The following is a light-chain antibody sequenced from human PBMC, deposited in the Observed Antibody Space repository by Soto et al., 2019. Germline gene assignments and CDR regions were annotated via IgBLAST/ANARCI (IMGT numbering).Light chain of an antibody. CDR2: RAS. V-gene: IGKV3-15*01. CDR1: QRINRN. Sequence: IVMTQSPATLSVSPGERATLSCRASQRINRNLAWYQQKPGQAPRLLMFRASIRATGVPARFSGSGSGTEVNTPISSIQSEDAAINYCQQYNNWPRATFGGGTKVEIK. CDR3: QQYNNWPRAT. J-gene: IGKJ4*01.